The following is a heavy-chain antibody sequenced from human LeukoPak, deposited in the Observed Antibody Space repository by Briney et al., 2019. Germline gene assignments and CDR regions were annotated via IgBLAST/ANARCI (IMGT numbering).Heavy chain of an antibody. CDR2: ISSSSSYL. V-gene: IGHV3-21*01. CDR3: ARQIGAWSYVVPSVQCDY. J-gene: IGHJ4*02. D-gene: IGHD2-15*01. CDR1: GFTFSSYS. Sequence: PGGSLRLSCAASGFTFSSYSMNWVRQAPGKGLEWVSSISSSSSYLYYADSVKGRFTISRDNAKNSLYLQMNSLRAEDTAVYYCARQIGAWSYVVPSVQCDYWGQGTLVTVSS.